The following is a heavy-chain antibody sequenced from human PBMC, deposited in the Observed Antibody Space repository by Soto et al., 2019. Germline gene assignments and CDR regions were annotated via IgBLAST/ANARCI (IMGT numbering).Heavy chain of an antibody. V-gene: IGHV4-39*01. D-gene: IGHD6-13*01. CDR3: ARAIAAGTGWFDP. J-gene: IGHJ5*02. Sequence: SETLSLTCTVSGGSISSSSYYWGWIRQPPGKGLEWIGSIYYSGSTYYNPSLKSRVTLSVDTSKNQFSLKLSSVTAADTAVYYCARAIAAGTGWFDPWGQGTLVTVS. CDR1: GGSISSSSYY. CDR2: IYYSGST.